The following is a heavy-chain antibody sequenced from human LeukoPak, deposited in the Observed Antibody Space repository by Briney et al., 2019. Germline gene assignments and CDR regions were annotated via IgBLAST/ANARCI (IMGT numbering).Heavy chain of an antibody. D-gene: IGHD2-15*01. J-gene: IGHJ6*03. CDR3: ARFRSGGSFRASLYYYYYYMDV. Sequence: ASVKVSCNTSGYTFTSYALYWVRQAPGQGLEWMGIINPSGGSTSYAQKFQGRVTMTRDMSTSTVYMELSSLRSEDTAVYYCARFRSGGSFRASLYYYYYYMDVWGKGTTVTVSS. CDR2: INPSGGST. CDR1: GYTFTSYA. V-gene: IGHV1-46*01.